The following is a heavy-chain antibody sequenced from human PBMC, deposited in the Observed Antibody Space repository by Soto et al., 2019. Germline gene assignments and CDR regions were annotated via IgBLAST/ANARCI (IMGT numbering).Heavy chain of an antibody. CDR3: TKVGAESLVPRGDRWSAP. Sequence: SETLSLTCAVSGASISSSNWWSWVRQPPGKGLEWIGEIHPNGNTNYNPSLKSRVTMSVDKSKNQFSLNLSSVTAAGTALYYCTKVGAESLVPRGDRWSAPGGQEPLVTVS. CDR2: IHPNGNT. CDR1: GASISSSNW. V-gene: IGHV4-4*02. D-gene: IGHD1-26*01. J-gene: IGHJ5*02.